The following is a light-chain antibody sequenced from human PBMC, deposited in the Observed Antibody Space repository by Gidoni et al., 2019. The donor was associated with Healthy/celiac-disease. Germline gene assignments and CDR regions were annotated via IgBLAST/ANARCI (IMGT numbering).Light chain of an antibody. V-gene: IGLV1-40*01. Sequence: QSVLTQPPSVSGAPGQRVTISCTGSSSNIGTPYDVHWYQPVPGTAPKLLIYGNSNRPSGVPDRFSGSKSGTSASLAITGLQAEDEADYYCQSYDRSLSVWVFGGGTKLTVL. J-gene: IGLJ3*02. CDR3: QSYDRSLSVWV. CDR2: GNS. CDR1: SSNIGTPYD.